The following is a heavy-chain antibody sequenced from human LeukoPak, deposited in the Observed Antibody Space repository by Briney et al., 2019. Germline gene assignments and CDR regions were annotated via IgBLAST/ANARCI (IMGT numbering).Heavy chain of an antibody. CDR2: IKQDGSEK. J-gene: IGHJ4*02. D-gene: IGHD3-22*01. Sequence: GGSLRLSCAASGFTFSSYWMSWVRQAPGKGLEWVAEIKQDGSEKYYVDSVKGPFTISRDNAKNSLYLQMNSLRAEDTAVYYCARPYYYDSSPGYWGQGTLVTVSS. V-gene: IGHV3-7*01. CDR3: ARPYYYDSSPGY. CDR1: GFTFSSYW.